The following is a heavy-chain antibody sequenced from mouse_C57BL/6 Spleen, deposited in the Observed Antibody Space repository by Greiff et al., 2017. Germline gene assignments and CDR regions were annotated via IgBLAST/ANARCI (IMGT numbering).Heavy chain of an antibody. V-gene: IGHV1-69*01. CDR2: IDPSDSYT. CDR3: ARRGLRAMDY. Sequence: QVQLKQPGAELVMPGASVKLSCKASGYTFTSYWMHWVKQRPGQGLEWIGEIDPSDSYTNYNQKFKGKSTLTVDKSSSTAYMQLSSLTSEDSAVYYCARRGLRAMDYWGQGTSVTVSS. CDR1: GYTFTSYW. J-gene: IGHJ4*01. D-gene: IGHD3-1*01.